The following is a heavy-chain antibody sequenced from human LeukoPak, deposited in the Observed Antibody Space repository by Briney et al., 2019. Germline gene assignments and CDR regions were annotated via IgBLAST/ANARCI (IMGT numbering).Heavy chain of an antibody. D-gene: IGHD1-14*01. Sequence: GESLKISCQASGYSFGNNWIGWVRQRPEKGLQWMGIINPHDSTTKYSPSFQGQVTISIDKSINTAYLQWSSLTASDTAIYYCARHLRTSTYRDLDYWGQGTLVTVSS. J-gene: IGHJ4*02. CDR3: ARHLRTSTYRDLDY. CDR1: GYSFGNNW. CDR2: INPHDSTT. V-gene: IGHV5-51*01.